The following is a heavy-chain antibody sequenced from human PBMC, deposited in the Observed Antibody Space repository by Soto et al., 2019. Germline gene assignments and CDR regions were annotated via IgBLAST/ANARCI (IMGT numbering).Heavy chain of an antibody. V-gene: IGHV4-30-4*01. CDR1: GGSISSGDYY. CDR3: ARVGAIRGFWSGYYIGGAFDI. CDR2: IYYSGST. Sequence: QVQLQESGPGLVKPSQTLSLTCTVSGGSISSGDYYWSWIRQPPGKGLEWIGYIYYSGSTYYNPSLKSRVTISVDTSKNQFSLKLSSVTAADTAVYYCARVGAIRGFWSGYYIGGAFDIWGQGTMVTVSS. J-gene: IGHJ3*02. D-gene: IGHD3-3*01.